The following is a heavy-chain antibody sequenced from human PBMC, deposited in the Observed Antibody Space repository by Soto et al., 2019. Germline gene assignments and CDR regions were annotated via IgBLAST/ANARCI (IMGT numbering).Heavy chain of an antibody. CDR1: GFTFSNNA. V-gene: IGHV3-30-3*01. Sequence: QVQLVESGGGVVQPGRSLRLSCAASGFTFSNNAMDWVRQAPGKGLEWVAVISYDGSNKYIAESVKGRFTISRDNSKNTLFMQMNSMRAEDTAVDYCARGTTTSACSAMDVWGQGTTVTVSS. J-gene: IGHJ6*02. CDR2: ISYDGSNK. CDR3: ARGTTTSACSAMDV. D-gene: IGHD1-1*01.